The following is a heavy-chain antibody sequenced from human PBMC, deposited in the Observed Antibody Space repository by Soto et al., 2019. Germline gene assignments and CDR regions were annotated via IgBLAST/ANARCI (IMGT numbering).Heavy chain of an antibody. J-gene: IGHJ4*02. V-gene: IGHV3-30*18. CDR1: GFTFSSYG. Sequence: GGSLRLSCAASGFTFSSYGMHWVRQAPGKGLEWVAVISYDGSNKYYADSVKGRFTISRDNSKNTLYLQMNSLRAEDTAVYYCANADITTGTTGFDYWGQGTLVTVSS. CDR3: ANADITTGTTGFDY. CDR2: ISYDGSNK. D-gene: IGHD1-1*01.